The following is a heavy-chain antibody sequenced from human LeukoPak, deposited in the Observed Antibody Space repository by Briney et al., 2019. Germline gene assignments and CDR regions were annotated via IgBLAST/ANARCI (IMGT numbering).Heavy chain of an antibody. CDR2: VDPEDGNT. J-gene: IGHJ3*02. D-gene: IGHD6-13*01. CDR3: ARAEGVAAALCAFDI. CDR1: GYTFTDYY. V-gene: IGHV1-69-2*01. Sequence: GATVKISCKASGYTFTDYYMHWVQQAPGKGLEWMGRVDPEDGNTNYAQKLQGRVTMTTDTSTSTAYMELRSLRSDDTAVYYCARAEGVAAALCAFDIWGQGTMVTVSS.